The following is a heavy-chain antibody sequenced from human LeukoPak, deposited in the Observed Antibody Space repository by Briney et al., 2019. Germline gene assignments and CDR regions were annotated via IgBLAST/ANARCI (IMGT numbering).Heavy chain of an antibody. J-gene: IGHJ4*02. D-gene: IGHD3-22*01. Sequence: PSETLSLTCAVYGGSFSGYYWSWIRQPPGKGLEWIGEINHSGSTNYNPSLKSRATISVDTSKNQFSLKLSSVTAADTAVYYCARGRGYYYDSSGYYSWGQGTLVTVSS. CDR2: INHSGST. CDR1: GGSFSGYY. CDR3: ARGRGYYYDSSGYYS. V-gene: IGHV4-34*01.